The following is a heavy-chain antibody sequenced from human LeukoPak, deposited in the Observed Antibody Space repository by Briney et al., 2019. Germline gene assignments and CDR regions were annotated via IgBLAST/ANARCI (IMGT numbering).Heavy chain of an antibody. CDR1: GYSISSGYY. D-gene: IGHD3-10*01. Sequence: PSETLSLTCTVSGYSISSGYYWGWIRQPPGKGLEWIGSIYYSGSTYYNPSLKSRVTISVDTSKNQFSLKLSSVTAVDTAVYYCARDKRVSMVRGVMNWFDPWGQGTLVTVS. CDR2: IYYSGST. J-gene: IGHJ5*02. V-gene: IGHV4-38-2*02. CDR3: ARDKRVSMVRGVMNWFDP.